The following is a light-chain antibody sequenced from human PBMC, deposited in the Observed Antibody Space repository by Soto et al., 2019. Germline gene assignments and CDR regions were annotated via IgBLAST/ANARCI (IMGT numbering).Light chain of an antibody. CDR1: SSDVGGFNY. CDR2: EVS. Sequence: QPARTQPPSASGSAGQSVTSSCSGTSSDVGGFNYVSWFQQHPGKAPKLLIFEVSKRPSGVPDRFSGSKSRNAASLTISGLQAEDEADYYCSSYTSSINYVFGTGTKVTVL. V-gene: IGLV2-8*01. CDR3: SSYTSSINYV. J-gene: IGLJ1*01.